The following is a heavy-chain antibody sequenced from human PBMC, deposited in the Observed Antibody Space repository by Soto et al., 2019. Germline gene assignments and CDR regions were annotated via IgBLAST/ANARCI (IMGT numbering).Heavy chain of an antibody. Sequence: QVQLVQSGAEVKKPGASVKVSCQASGYTFTRSYMHWVRQAPGQGLEWMGVINTGGGNTFYAQKFQGRGTMTRDTSHRTGYMELSGLKTEETATYYWARFEGDTGALDCWGQGTLVTVPS. CDR2: INTGGGNT. J-gene: IGHJ4*02. V-gene: IGHV1-46*01. D-gene: IGHD3-16*01. CDR3: ARFEGDTGALDC. CDR1: GYTFTRSY.